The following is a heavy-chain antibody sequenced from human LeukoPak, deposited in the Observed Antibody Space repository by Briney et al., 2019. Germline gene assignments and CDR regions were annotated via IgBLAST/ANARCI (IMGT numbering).Heavy chain of an antibody. CDR1: GFTFSNFP. CDR2: ISLSGTYI. V-gene: IGHV3-21*01. CDR3: ARDRQFDY. Sequence: GGSLRLSCSASGFTFSNFPMHWVRQAPGKGLEWVSSISLSGTYIYYADSLKGRFTISRDNAKNSLYLQVNSLRAEDTAVYYCARDRQFDYWGQGTLVTVSS. J-gene: IGHJ4*02.